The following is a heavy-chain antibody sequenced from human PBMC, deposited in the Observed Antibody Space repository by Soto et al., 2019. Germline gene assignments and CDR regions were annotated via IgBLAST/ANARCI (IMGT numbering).Heavy chain of an antibody. CDR2: ISPIFGTA. D-gene: IGHD6-6*01. Sequence: QVQLVQSGAEVKKPGSSVKVSCKASGGTFSSYAISWVRQAPGQGLDWMGGISPIFGTANYAQKFQGRVTITADESTSTASMELSSLRSEDTAVYYCVKYSGSSAVWGLYYYYGMDVWGQGATVTVSS. V-gene: IGHV1-69*01. CDR3: VKYSGSSAVWGLYYYYGMDV. CDR1: GGTFSSYA. J-gene: IGHJ6*02.